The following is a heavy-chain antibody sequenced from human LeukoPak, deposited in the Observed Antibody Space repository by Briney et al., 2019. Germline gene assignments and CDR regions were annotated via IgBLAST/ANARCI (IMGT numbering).Heavy chain of an antibody. J-gene: IGHJ6*03. V-gene: IGHV3-53*01. CDR1: GFTVSSNY. CDR3: ARDGTGYSSGWYLYMDV. Sequence: GGSLRLSGAASGFTVSSNYMSWVRQAPGKGLEWVSVIYSGGSTYYADSVKGRFTISRDNSKNTLYLQMNSLRAEDTAVYYCARDGTGYSSGWYLYMDVWGKGTTVTVSS. CDR2: IYSGGST. D-gene: IGHD6-19*01.